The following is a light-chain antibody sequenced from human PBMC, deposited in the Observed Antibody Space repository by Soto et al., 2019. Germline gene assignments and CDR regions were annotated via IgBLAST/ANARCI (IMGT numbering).Light chain of an antibody. CDR2: KSN. V-gene: IGLV1-47*01. J-gene: IGLJ1*01. Sequence: QSVLTQPPSVSGTPGQRVTISCSGSSSNIGSNYVFWYQQVPGTSPKLLIFKSNQRPSGVPDRFSGSKSVTSASLAISDLRSEDEDDYYCAAWHDSLSAYYVFGTGTKLAVL. CDR1: SSNIGSNY. CDR3: AAWHDSLSAYYV.